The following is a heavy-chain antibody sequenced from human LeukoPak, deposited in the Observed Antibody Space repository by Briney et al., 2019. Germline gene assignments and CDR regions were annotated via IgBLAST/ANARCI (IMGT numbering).Heavy chain of an antibody. CDR1: GFTFSSYA. J-gene: IGHJ4*02. Sequence: GGSLRLSCAASGFTFSSYAMSWVRQAPGKGLEWVSAISGSGGSTYYADSVEGRFTISRDNSKNTLYLQMNSLRAEDTAVYYCAKLMDFSGEEFDYWGQGTLVTVSS. V-gene: IGHV3-23*01. CDR2: ISGSGGST. CDR3: AKLMDFSGEEFDY. D-gene: IGHD3-3*01.